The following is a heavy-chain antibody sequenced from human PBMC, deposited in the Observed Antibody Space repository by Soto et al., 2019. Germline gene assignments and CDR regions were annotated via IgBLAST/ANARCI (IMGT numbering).Heavy chain of an antibody. D-gene: IGHD3-10*01. CDR3: ADALAWFGEAYFDY. J-gene: IGHJ4*02. V-gene: IGHV3-23*01. CDR1: GFTFSSYA. Sequence: GGSLRLSCAASGFTFSSYAMSWVRQAPGKGLERVSAISGSGGSTYYADSVKGRFTISRDNSKNTLYLQMNSLRAEDTAVYYYADALAWFGEAYFDYWGRGTLVTDSS. CDR2: ISGSGGST.